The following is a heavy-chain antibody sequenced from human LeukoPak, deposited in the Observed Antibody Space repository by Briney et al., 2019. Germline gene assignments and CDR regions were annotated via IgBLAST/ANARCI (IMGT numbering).Heavy chain of an antibody. V-gene: IGHV4-4*07. CDR1: GGSISSYY. CDR3: ARDSPRYSSGWTSWFDP. Sequence: PSETLSLTCTASGGSISSYYWSWIRQPAGKGLEWIGRIYTSGSTNYNPSLKSRVAMSVDTSKNQFSLKLSSVTAADTAVYYCARDSPRYSSGWTSWFDPWGQGTLVTVSS. J-gene: IGHJ5*02. CDR2: IYTSGST. D-gene: IGHD6-19*01.